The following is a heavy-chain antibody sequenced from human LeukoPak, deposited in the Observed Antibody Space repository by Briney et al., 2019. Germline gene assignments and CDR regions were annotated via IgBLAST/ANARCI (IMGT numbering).Heavy chain of an antibody. CDR1: GFTVSSNY. J-gene: IGHJ6*02. D-gene: IGHD2-2*01. CDR3: ARFSYCSSTSCYLSNYGMDV. V-gene: IGHV3-53*01. CDR2: IYSGGST. Sequence: GGSLRLSCAASGFTVSSNYMSWVRQAPGKGLEWVSVIYSGGSTYYADSVKGRFTISRDNSENTLYLQMNSLRAEDTAVYYCARFSYCSSTSCYLSNYGMDVWGQGTTVTVSS.